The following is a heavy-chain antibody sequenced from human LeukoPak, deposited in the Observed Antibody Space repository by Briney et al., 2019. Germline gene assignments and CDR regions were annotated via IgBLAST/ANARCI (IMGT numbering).Heavy chain of an antibody. CDR2: IYTSGST. D-gene: IGHD3-10*01. CDR3: ARITMVRGVTTPWYYFDY. Sequence: PSETLSLTCTVSGGSISSYYWSWIRQPAGKGLEWIGRIYTSGSTNYNPSLKSRVTMSVDTSKNQFSLKLSSVTAADTAVYYCARITMVRGVTTPWYYFDYWGQGTLVTVSS. J-gene: IGHJ4*02. V-gene: IGHV4-4*07. CDR1: GGSISSYY.